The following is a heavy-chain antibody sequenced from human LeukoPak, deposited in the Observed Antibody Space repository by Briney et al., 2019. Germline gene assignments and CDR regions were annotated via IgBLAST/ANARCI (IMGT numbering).Heavy chain of an antibody. CDR3: ARGAYSGYELFDY. CDR2: INPNSAGT. CDR1: GYTFTGYY. V-gene: IGHV1-2*02. Sequence: ASVKVSCKASGYTFTGYYMHGVRQAPGQGLEWVGWINPNSAGTNYAQRCQGRVTMTRDTSISTVYMELSRLRSDDTAVYYCARGAYSGYELFDYWGQGTLVTVSS. D-gene: IGHD5-12*01. J-gene: IGHJ4*02.